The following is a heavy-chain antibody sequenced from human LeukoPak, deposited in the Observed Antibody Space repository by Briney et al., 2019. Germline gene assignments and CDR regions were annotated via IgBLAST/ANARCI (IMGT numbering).Heavy chain of an antibody. V-gene: IGHV3-48*04. CDR1: GFTFSSYS. J-gene: IGHJ5*02. CDR3: ARDRPGLRGNWFDP. D-gene: IGHD5-12*01. Sequence: PGGSLRLSCAASGFTFSSYSMNWVRQAPGKGLEWVSYISSSSSTIYYADSVKGRFTISRDNAKNSLYLQMNSLRAEDTAVYYCARDRPGLRGNWFDPWGQGTLVTVSS. CDR2: ISSSSSTI.